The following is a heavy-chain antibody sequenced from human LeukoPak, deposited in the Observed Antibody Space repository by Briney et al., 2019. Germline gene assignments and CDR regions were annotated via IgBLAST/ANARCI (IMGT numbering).Heavy chain of an antibody. J-gene: IGHJ4*02. CDR1: GGSISSGAYY. Sequence: SETLSLTCTVSGGSISSGAYYWSWIRQHPGKGLEWIGYIHYSGSTYYNPSLMSRITISVDTSKNQFSLKLSSVTAADTAVYYCAVRAYYYDTSDYYLDYWGQGTLVTVSS. V-gene: IGHV4-31*03. CDR2: IHYSGST. CDR3: AVRAYYYDTSDYYLDY. D-gene: IGHD3-22*01.